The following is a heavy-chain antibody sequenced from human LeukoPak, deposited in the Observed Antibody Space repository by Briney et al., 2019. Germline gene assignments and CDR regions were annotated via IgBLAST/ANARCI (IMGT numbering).Heavy chain of an antibody. CDR1: GFTFSTYA. CDR3: ARGGKSTSRSDS. J-gene: IGHJ5*01. D-gene: IGHD3-16*01. Sequence: GSLRPSCPAPGFTFSTYAMSWVRQAPGKGLGWVSVIGLGGEIRYYADSVKGRFTISRDNSKNTLYMEMTPLRAEDTAVYSCARGGKSTSRSDSWGQGTLVTVSS. V-gene: IGHV3-23*01. CDR2: IGLGGEIR.